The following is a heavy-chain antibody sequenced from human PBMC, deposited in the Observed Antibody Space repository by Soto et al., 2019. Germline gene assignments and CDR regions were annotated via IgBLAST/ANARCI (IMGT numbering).Heavy chain of an antibody. Sequence: SETLSLTCTVSGGSISSSSYYWGWIRQTPGQGLEWIGSIYYSGSTYYNPSLKSRVTISVDTSKNQFSLKLSSVTAADTAVYYCASTSYYDFWSGSNWFDPLGQGTLVAVSS. D-gene: IGHD3-3*01. J-gene: IGHJ5*02. CDR3: ASTSYYDFWSGSNWFDP. V-gene: IGHV4-39*01. CDR2: IYYSGST. CDR1: GGSISSSSYY.